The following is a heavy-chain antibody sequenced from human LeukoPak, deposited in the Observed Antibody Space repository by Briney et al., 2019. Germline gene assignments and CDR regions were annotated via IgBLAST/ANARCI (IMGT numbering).Heavy chain of an antibody. V-gene: IGHV1-2*02. CDR3: ARESCSSTSCLNYYYYYGMDV. CDR1: GYTFTGYY. J-gene: IGHJ6*02. CDR2: INPNSGGT. Sequence: ASVKVSCKASGYTFTGYYMHWVRQAPGQGLEWMGWINPNSGGTNYAQKFLGGVTMTRDTSISTAYMELSRLRSDDTAVYYCARESCSSTSCLNYYYYYGMDVWGQGTTVTVSS. D-gene: IGHD2-2*01.